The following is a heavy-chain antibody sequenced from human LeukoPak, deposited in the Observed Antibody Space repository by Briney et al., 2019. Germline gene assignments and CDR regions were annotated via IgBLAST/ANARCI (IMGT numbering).Heavy chain of an antibody. CDR1: GGSISSGSYY. J-gene: IGHJ3*02. CDR3: ARHRGIGGSYGGGAFDI. Sequence: SQTLSLTCTVSGGSISSGSYYWSWIRQPAGKGLEWIGRIYTSGSTNYNPSLKSRVTMSVDTSKNQFSLKLSSVTAADTAVYYCARHRGIGGSYGGGAFDIWGQGTMVTVSS. CDR2: IYTSGST. D-gene: IGHD1-26*01. V-gene: IGHV4-61*02.